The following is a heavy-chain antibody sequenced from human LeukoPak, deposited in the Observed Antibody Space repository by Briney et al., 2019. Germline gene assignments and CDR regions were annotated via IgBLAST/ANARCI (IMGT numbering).Heavy chain of an antibody. CDR3: ARDRYYYDSSGYLGGD. CDR2: IYTSGST. CDR1: RGSISGGSYY. Sequence: SETLSLTCTVSRGSISGGSYYWSWIRQPAGKGLEWIGRIYTSGSTNYNPSLKSRVTISVDTSKNQFSLKLSSVTAADTAVYYCARDRYYYDSSGYLGGDWGQGTLVTVSS. V-gene: IGHV4-61*02. J-gene: IGHJ4*02. D-gene: IGHD3-22*01.